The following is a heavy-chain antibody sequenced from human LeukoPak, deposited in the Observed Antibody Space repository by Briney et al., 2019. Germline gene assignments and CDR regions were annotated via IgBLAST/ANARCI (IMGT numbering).Heavy chain of an antibody. V-gene: IGHV4-59*12. D-gene: IGHD5-12*01. J-gene: IGHJ4*02. CDR1: GGTINSYH. Sequence: PSETLSVTCTVSGGTINSYHWSWIRQPPGKRLEWIGYIYYSGSTNYNPSLKSRLTISVDTSKNQFSLKLSSVTAADTAVYYCAKEWRRDDYFDYWGQGTLVTVSS. CDR2: IYYSGST. CDR3: AKEWRRDDYFDY.